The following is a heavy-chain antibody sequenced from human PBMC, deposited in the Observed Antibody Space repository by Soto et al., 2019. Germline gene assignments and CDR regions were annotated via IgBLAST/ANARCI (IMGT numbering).Heavy chain of an antibody. J-gene: IGHJ5*02. D-gene: IGHD3-22*01. Sequence: GGSMRLSCTAAGFNFISYSRNWVSKKTGKGLEWVSYISSSSSTIYYADSVKGRFTISRDNAKNSLYLQMNSLRDEDTAVYYCARDHYYDSSGYRGFNWFDPWGQGTLVTVSS. V-gene: IGHV3-48*02. CDR1: GFNFISYS. CDR2: ISSSSSTI. CDR3: ARDHYYDSSGYRGFNWFDP.